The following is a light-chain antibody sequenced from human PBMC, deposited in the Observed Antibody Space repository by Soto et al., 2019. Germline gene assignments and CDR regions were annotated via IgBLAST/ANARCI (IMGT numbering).Light chain of an antibody. CDR2: EDT. CDR1: TLGSKF. V-gene: IGLV3-1*01. CDR3: QAWDSGHIV. Sequence: SYELTQPSSVSVSPGQTAIITCSGNTLGSKFVFWYQQKTGQSPMAVIYEDTRRPSGIPERFSGSNSGNTATLTISGTQAMDEAAYYRQAWDSGHIVFGGGTKPTVL. J-gene: IGLJ2*01.